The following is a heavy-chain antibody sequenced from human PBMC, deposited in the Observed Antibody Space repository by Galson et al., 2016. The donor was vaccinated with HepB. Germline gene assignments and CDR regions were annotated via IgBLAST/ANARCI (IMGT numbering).Heavy chain of an antibody. D-gene: IGHD3-10*01. V-gene: IGHV1-18*04. CDR1: GYTFSTYG. Sequence: SVKVSCKASGYTFSTYGMSWVRQAPGQGLEWMAWISCHNGDTKYAKKFQGRVTMTTDTSTTTAYMELRGLRSDDTAVYYCAREVTYGSGSLDGDYWGQGTLVTVSS. CDR2: ISCHNGDT. CDR3: AREVTYGSGSLDGDY. J-gene: IGHJ4*02.